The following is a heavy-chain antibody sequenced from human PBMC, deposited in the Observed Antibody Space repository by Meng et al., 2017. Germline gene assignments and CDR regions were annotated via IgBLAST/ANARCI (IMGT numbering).Heavy chain of an antibody. CDR2: ISSRSSYI. D-gene: IGHD6-13*01. J-gene: IGHJ4*02. Sequence: GGSLRLSCAASGFTFSSYSMNGVRQAPGKGLEWVSSISSRSSYIYYADSAKGRFTISRDNAMNSLYLPMNSLRAEATAVSYSSSPPRSIAPWGQGTLVTVSS. V-gene: IGHV3-21*01. CDR1: GFTFSSYS. CDR3: SSPPRSIAP.